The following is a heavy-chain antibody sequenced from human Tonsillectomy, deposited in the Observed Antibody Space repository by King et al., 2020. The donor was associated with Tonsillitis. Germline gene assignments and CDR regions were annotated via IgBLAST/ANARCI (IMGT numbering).Heavy chain of an antibody. J-gene: IGHJ4*02. CDR2: IIPVLDIA. CDR1: RGTFSSYT. V-gene: IGHV1-69*04. D-gene: IGHD2-8*01. Sequence: QLVQSGAEVKKPGSSVRVSCKASRGTFSSYTISWVRQAPGQGLEWMGRIIPVLDIANYAQNFQGRLTITADKSTSTSYMELSSLRSEDTALYYCEREAPGTNGHSFFDYWGQGTLVTVSS. CDR3: EREAPGTNGHSFFDY.